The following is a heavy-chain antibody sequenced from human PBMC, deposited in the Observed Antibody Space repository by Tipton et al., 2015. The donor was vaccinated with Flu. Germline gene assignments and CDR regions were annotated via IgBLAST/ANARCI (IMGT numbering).Heavy chain of an antibody. CDR3: ARLYPPTMDV. D-gene: IGHD2-2*01. V-gene: IGHV3-7*01. Sequence: SGFTFSSYWMSWVRQAPGKGLEWVANIKQDGSEKHYVDSVKGRFTISRDNAKNSLYLQINSLRAEDTAVYYCARLYPPTMDVWGHGTTVIVSS. CDR1: GFTFSSYW. J-gene: IGHJ6*02. CDR2: IKQDGSEK.